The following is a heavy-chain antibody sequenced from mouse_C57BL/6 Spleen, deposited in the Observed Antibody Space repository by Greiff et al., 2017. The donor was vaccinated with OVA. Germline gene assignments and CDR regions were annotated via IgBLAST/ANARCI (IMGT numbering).Heavy chain of an antibody. Sequence: QVQLKQPGTELVKPGASVKLSCKASGYTFTSYWMHWVKQRPGQGLEWIGNINPSNGGTNYNEKFKSKATLTVDKSSSTAYMQLSSLTSEDSAVYYCAREGLNWVWAMDYWGQGTSVTVSS. D-gene: IGHD4-1*01. CDR1: GYTFTSYW. J-gene: IGHJ4*01. CDR2: INPSNGGT. V-gene: IGHV1-53*01. CDR3: AREGLNWVWAMDY.